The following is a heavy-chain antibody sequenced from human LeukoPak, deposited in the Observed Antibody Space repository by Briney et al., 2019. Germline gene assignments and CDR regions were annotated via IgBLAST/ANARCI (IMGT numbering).Heavy chain of an antibody. V-gene: IGHV1-46*01. CDR2: INPSGGAT. CDR1: GYTFTIYY. J-gene: IGHJ4*02. Sequence: ASVKVSCKASGYTFTIYYMHWVRQAPGQGLEWMGIINPSGGATTYAQQFQDRVTMTRDTSTSTVYMELSSLRSEDTAVYYCARGRTLFNHWDQGTLVTVSS. CDR3: ARGRTLFNH.